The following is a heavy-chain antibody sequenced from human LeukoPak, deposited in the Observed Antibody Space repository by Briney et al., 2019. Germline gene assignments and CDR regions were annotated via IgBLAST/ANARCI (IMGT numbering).Heavy chain of an antibody. J-gene: IGHJ4*02. V-gene: IGHV4-59*01. Sequence: SETLSLTCAVYGGSFSGYYWSWIRQPPGKGLEWIGYIYYSGSTNYNPSLKSRVTISVDTSKNQFSLKLSSVTAADTAVYYCARDSSTGGTHFDYWGQGTLVTVSS. CDR3: ARDSSTGGTHFDY. CDR1: GGSFSGYY. D-gene: IGHD4-23*01. CDR2: IYYSGST.